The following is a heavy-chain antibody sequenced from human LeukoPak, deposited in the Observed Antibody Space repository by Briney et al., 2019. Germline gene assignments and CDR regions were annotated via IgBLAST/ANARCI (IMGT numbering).Heavy chain of an antibody. V-gene: IGHV1-18*01. Sequence: ASVKVSCKASGYTFTSYGISWVRQAPGQGLERMGWISAYNGNTNYAQKLQGRVTMTTDTSTNTAYMELRSLRSDDTAVYYCARSYYYGSVSYSDYWGQGTLVTVSS. D-gene: IGHD3-10*01. CDR1: GYTFTSYG. CDR3: ARSYYYGSVSYSDY. J-gene: IGHJ4*02. CDR2: ISAYNGNT.